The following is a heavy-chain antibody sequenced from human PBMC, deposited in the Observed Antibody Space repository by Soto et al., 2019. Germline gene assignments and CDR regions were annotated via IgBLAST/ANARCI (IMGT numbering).Heavy chain of an antibody. V-gene: IGHV4-34*01. CDR1: GGSFSGYY. J-gene: IGHJ6*02. CDR3: ARELVYCSSTSCYQGMDV. Sequence: SETLSLTCAVYGGSFSGYYWSWIRQPPGKGLEWIGEINHSGSTNYNPSLKSRVAISVDTSKNQFSLKLSSVTAADTAVYYCARELVYCSSTSCYQGMDVWGQGTTVTVSS. D-gene: IGHD2-2*01. CDR2: INHSGST.